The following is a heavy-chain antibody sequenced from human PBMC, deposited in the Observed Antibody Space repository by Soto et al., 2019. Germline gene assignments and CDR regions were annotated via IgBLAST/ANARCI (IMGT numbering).Heavy chain of an antibody. V-gene: IGHV4-39*01. J-gene: IGHJ5*02. CDR3: ARHGSS. CDR1: GVSIINTCLY. CDR2: VYFDGYN. Sequence: PSGTLSLTCNVSGVSIINTCLYWVCIRQPPGMGLEWVGTVYFDGYNLYNPSLKSRLFISIDKSTHQFSLSLTSVTSTDTAYYYCARHGSSWGQGTLVTVSS.